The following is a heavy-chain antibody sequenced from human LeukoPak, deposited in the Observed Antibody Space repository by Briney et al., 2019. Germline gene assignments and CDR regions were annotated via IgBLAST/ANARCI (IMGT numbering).Heavy chain of an antibody. CDR3: AREAANWGSDWYFDL. Sequence: SQTLSLTCAVSGGSISSGGYSWSWIRQPPGKGLEWIGYIYHSGSTYYNPSLKSRVTISVDRSKNQFSLKLSSVTAADTAVYYCAREAANWGSDWYFDLWGRGTLVTVSS. CDR1: GGSISSGGYS. D-gene: IGHD7-27*01. V-gene: IGHV4-30-2*01. CDR2: IYHSGST. J-gene: IGHJ2*01.